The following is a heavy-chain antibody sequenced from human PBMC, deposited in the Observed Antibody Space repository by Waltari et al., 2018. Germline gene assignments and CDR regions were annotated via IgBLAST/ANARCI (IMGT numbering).Heavy chain of an antibody. V-gene: IGHV3-30*02. CDR3: AKDGRIAVAGHYYYYGMDV. Sequence: QVQLVESGGGVVQPGGSLRLSCAASGFTFSSSGMHWVRQAPGQGLEWVAFIRYDGSNKYYADSVKGRFTISRDNSKNTLYLQMNSLRAEDTAVYYCAKDGRIAVAGHYYYYGMDVWGQGTTVTVSS. CDR2: IRYDGSNK. D-gene: IGHD6-19*01. CDR1: GFTFSSSG. J-gene: IGHJ6*02.